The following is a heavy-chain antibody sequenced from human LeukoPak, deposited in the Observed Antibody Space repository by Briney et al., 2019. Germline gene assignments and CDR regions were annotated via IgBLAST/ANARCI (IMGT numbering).Heavy chain of an antibody. D-gene: IGHD3-16*02. CDR2: IATSATNT. CDR3: ATYRRGPSYYFDY. CDR1: GFTFSSYA. Sequence: GGSLRLSCAASGFTFSSYAMSWVRQAPGKGLDWVSVIATSATNTYYSDSVKGRFIISRDDSTNTLFLYMNSLRADDTAVYYCATYRRGPSYYFDYWGQGTLVTVSS. J-gene: IGHJ4*02. V-gene: IGHV3-23*01.